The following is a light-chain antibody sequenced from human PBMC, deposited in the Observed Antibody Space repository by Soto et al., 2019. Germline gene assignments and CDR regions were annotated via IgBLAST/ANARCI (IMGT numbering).Light chain of an antibody. CDR3: QHYNSYSEA. CDR2: TAS. CDR1: QTISSW. J-gene: IGKJ1*01. Sequence: DIQMTQSPSTLSGSVGDRVTITCRASQTISSWLAWYQQKPGKAPKLLIYTASTLQSGVPSRFSGSGSGTEFTVTISSLQPDYFATYYCQHYNSYSEAVGQGTKVDSK. V-gene: IGKV1-5*03.